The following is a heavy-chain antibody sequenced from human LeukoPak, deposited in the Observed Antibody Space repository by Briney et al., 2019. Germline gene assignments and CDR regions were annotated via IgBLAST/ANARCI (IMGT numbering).Heavy chain of an antibody. Sequence: SETLSLTCTVSGGSISSYYWSWIRQPPGKGLKWIGNIYYSGYTTYSPSRRSRVTISVDTSKNQFSLKLSSVTAADTAVYYCARETSQKGAHYMDVWGKGTTITISS. CDR2: IYYSGYT. J-gene: IGHJ6*03. D-gene: IGHD3-16*01. CDR1: GGSISSYY. CDR3: ARETSQKGAHYMDV. V-gene: IGHV4-59*01.